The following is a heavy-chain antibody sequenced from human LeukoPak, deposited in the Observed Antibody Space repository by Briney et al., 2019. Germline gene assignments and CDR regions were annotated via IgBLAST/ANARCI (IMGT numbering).Heavy chain of an antibody. J-gene: IGHJ6*02. V-gene: IGHV3-73*01. CDR3: VRGAASGSHYGLGV. Sequence: GGSLRLSCAASGFTFSDSTMHWVRQASGKGLEWVGRIRNKANNYATAYATSVKGRFTLSRDDSKNTAYLQMNSLKTEDTALYYCVRGAASGSHYGLGVWGQGATVTVSS. CDR1: GFTFSDST. CDR2: IRNKANNYAT. D-gene: IGHD1-26*01.